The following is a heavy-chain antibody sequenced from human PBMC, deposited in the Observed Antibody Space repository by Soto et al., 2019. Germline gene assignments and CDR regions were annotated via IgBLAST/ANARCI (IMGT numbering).Heavy chain of an antibody. J-gene: IGHJ6*02. Sequence: QVQLVQSGAEVKKPGASVKVSCKASGYTFPNYGISWVRQAPGQGLEWMGWISAYNGNTNYAQKLQGRVTMTTDTSTYTAYMELRSMRSDDTAVYYCARDWGKCTGGSCYSDYYYYYGMDGWGQGTTVTVSS. V-gene: IGHV1-18*01. D-gene: IGHD2-15*01. CDR2: ISAYNGNT. CDR3: ARDWGKCTGGSCYSDYYYYYGMDG. CDR1: GYTFPNYG.